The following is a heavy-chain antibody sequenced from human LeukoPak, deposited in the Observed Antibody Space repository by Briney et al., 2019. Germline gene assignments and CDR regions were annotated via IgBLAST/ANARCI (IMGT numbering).Heavy chain of an antibody. D-gene: IGHD3-9*01. J-gene: IGHJ4*02. CDR2: ISYDGSNK. CDR3: AEAHDILAYFDY. Sequence: PGRSLRLSCAASGFTFSSYGMHWGRQAPGKGLEWVAVISYDGSNKYYADSVKGRFTISRDNSKNTLYLQMNSLRAEDTAVYYCAEAHDILAYFDYWGQGTLVTVSS. CDR1: GFTFSSYG. V-gene: IGHV3-30-3*02.